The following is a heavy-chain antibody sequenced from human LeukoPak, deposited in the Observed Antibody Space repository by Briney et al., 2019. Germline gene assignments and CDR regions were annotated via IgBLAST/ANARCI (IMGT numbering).Heavy chain of an antibody. CDR1: GGSISSSSYY. CDR2: IYYSGST. CDR3: ASRGYCSSTSCYEPAEYFQH. J-gene: IGHJ1*01. Sequence: KSSETLSLTCTVSGGSISSSSYYWGWIRQPPGKGLEWIGSIYYSGSTYYNPSPKSRVTISVDTSKNQFSLKLSSVTAADTAVYYCASRGYCSSTSCYEPAEYFQHWGQGTLVTVSS. D-gene: IGHD2-2*01. V-gene: IGHV4-39*01.